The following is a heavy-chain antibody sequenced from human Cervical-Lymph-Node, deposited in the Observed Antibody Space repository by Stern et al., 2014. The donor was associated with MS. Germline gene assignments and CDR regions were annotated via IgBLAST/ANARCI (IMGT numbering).Heavy chain of an antibody. J-gene: IGHJ3*02. CDR1: GVPIRTTTW. CDR3: ARALGRRAFDI. V-gene: IGHV4-4*02. Sequence: VQLEESGPGLVKPSGTLSLTCGVSGVPIRTTTWWTWVRQPPGKGLEYIGEIYHTGSTNYNPSLKSRVTISIDKSKKQFFLKLSSLTAADTAVYYCARALGRRAFDIWGQGTMVTVSS. CDR2: IYHTGST. D-gene: IGHD1-26*01.